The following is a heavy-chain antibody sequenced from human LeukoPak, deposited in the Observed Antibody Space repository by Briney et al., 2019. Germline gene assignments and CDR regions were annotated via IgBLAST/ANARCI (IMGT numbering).Heavy chain of an antibody. J-gene: IGHJ4*02. CDR1: GYSFTSYW. V-gene: IGHV5-51*01. Sequence: GESLKISCKGSGYSFTSYWIGWVRQMPGKGLEWMGIIYPGDSDTRYSPSFQGQVTISADKSISTAYLQWSSLKASDTAMYYCARRYYYDSSGYWRPYYFDYWGQGTLVTVSS. CDR2: IYPGDSDT. D-gene: IGHD3-22*01. CDR3: ARRYYYDSSGYWRPYYFDY.